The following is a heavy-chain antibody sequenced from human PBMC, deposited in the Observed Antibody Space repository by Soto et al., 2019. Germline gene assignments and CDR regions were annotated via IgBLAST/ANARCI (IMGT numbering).Heavy chain of an antibody. CDR1: GGSISSYY. Sequence: SETLSLTCTVSGGSISSYYWSWIRQPAGKGLEWIVRIYTSGSTNYNPSLKSRITMSVDTSKNQFSLKLTSVTAADTAVYYCARDISTAMIYNWFDPGGQGTLVTVSS. CDR3: ARDISTAMIYNWFDP. CDR2: IYTSGST. D-gene: IGHD5-18*01. V-gene: IGHV4-4*07. J-gene: IGHJ5*02.